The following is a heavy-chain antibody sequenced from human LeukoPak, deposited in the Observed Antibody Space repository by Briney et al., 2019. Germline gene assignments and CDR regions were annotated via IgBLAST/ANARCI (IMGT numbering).Heavy chain of an antibody. D-gene: IGHD3-10*01. CDR3: ARPLRVTMIRGAAFRASSDFDP. V-gene: IGHV1-2*02. CDR1: GYTFTGYY. J-gene: IGHJ5*02. Sequence: ASVKVSCKASGYTFTGYYMHWVRQAPGQGLEWMGWINPNSGGTNYAQKFQDRVTMTRDTSISTAYMEVSRLRYDDTAVYYCARPLRVTMIRGAAFRASSDFDPWGQGTLVTVSS. CDR2: INPNSGGT.